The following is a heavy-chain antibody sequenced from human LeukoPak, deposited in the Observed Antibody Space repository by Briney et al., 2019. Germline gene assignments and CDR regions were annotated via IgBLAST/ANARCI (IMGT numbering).Heavy chain of an antibody. J-gene: IGHJ5*02. V-gene: IGHV1-2*02. D-gene: IGHD6-13*01. Sequence: ASVKVSCKASGYTFTGYYMHWVRQAPGQGLEWMGWINPNNGGTNCAQKFQGRVTMTRDTSINTAYMEVIRLRSDDTAVYYCASTGQQLVDGDWFDPWGQGTLVTVSS. CDR3: ASTGQQLVDGDWFDP. CDR1: GYTFTGYY. CDR2: INPNNGGT.